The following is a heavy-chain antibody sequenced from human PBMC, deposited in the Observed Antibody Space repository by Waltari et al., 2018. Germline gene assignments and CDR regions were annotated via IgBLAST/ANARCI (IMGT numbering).Heavy chain of an antibody. CDR1: GGSFSGYY. V-gene: IGHV4-34*01. CDR2: INHSGST. CDR3: ARRAQLVRRGGMDV. D-gene: IGHD6-6*01. J-gene: IGHJ6*02. Sequence: QVQLQQWGAGLLKPSETLSLTCAVYGGSFSGYYWSWIRQPPGKGLEWIGEINHSGSTNYNPSLKSRVTISVDTSKNQFSLKLSSVTAADTAVYYCARRAQLVRRGGMDVWGQGTTVTVSS.